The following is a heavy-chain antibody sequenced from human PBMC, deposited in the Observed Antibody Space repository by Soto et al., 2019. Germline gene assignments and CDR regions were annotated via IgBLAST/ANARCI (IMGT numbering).Heavy chain of an antibody. D-gene: IGHD1-26*01. CDR3: ARVILQYYYYYGMDV. J-gene: IGHJ6*02. Sequence: GESLKISCAASGFTFSSYAMHWVRQAPGKGLEWVAVISYDGSNKYYADSVKGRFTISRDNSKNTLYLQMNSLRAEDTAVYYCARVILQYYYYYGMDVWGQGTTVTVSS. V-gene: IGHV3-30*04. CDR2: ISYDGSNK. CDR1: GFTFSSYA.